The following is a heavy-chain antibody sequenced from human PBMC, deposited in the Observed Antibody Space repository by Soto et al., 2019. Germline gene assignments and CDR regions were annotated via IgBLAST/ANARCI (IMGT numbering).Heavy chain of an antibody. J-gene: IGHJ4*02. CDR3: ARRYSSGWYHFDY. V-gene: IGHV4-34*01. CDR2: INHSGST. Sequence: PSETLSLTCAVYGGSFSGYYWSWIRQPPGKGLEWIGEINHSGSTNYNPSLKSRVTISVDTSKNQFSLKLSSVTAADTAVYYCARRYSSGWYHFDYWVQGTLVTVSS. CDR1: GGSFSGYY. D-gene: IGHD6-19*01.